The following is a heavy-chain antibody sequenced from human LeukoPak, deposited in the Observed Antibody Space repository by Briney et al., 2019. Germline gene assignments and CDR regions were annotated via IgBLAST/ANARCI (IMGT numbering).Heavy chain of an antibody. Sequence: SETLSLTCTVSGGSISNYYWTWIRQPPGKALEWIGYIYYSGSSSYNPSLSSRVTISLDTSKSQFSLKLSSVTAADTAVYYCARVTCGGDCRAHYYYYYMDVWGKGTTVTISS. J-gene: IGHJ6*03. V-gene: IGHV4-59*01. CDR3: ARVTCGGDCRAHYYYYYMDV. CDR2: IYYSGSS. CDR1: GGSISNYY. D-gene: IGHD2-21*02.